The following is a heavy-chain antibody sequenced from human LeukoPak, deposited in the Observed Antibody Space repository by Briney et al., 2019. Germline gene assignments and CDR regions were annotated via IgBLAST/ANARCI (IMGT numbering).Heavy chain of an antibody. Sequence: ASVKVSCKASGYTFTSYGISWVRQAPGQGLEWMGWISAYNGNTNYAQKLQGRVTMTTDTSTSTACMELRSLRSDDTAVYYCARDRTMIIVALFDYWGQGTLVTVSS. CDR3: ARDRTMIIVALFDY. V-gene: IGHV1-18*01. D-gene: IGHD3-22*01. CDR1: GYTFTSYG. CDR2: ISAYNGNT. J-gene: IGHJ4*02.